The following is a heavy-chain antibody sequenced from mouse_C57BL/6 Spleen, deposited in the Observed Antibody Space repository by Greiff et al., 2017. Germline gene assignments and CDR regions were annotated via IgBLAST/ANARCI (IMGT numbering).Heavy chain of an antibody. V-gene: IGHV1-55*01. D-gene: IGHD2-1*01. CDR3: ARVCLLWYLRGLAY. J-gene: IGHJ3*01. CDR1: GYTFTSYW. Sequence: VQLQESGAVLVRPGASVKMSCKASGYTFTSYWITWVKQRPGQGLEWIGDIYPGSGSTSYNEKFKGKAKLTVVTTASTAYMQLRSLTAEDSAVYYCARVCLLWYLRGLAYWGQGTLVTVSA. CDR2: IYPGSGST.